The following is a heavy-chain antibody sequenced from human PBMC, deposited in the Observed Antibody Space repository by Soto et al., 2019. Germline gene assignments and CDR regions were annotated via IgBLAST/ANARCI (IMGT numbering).Heavy chain of an antibody. J-gene: IGHJ4*02. CDR2: IIPIFGTA. V-gene: IGHV1-69*01. CDR3: GSGVQRYYDYVWGILRY. CDR1: GGTFSSYA. Sequence: QVQLVQSGAEVKKPGSSVKVSCKASGGTFSSYAISWVRQAPGQGLEWMGGIIPIFGTANYAQKFQGRVKITGDESPSTAIMGLSSLRSEDTAVYYCGSGVQRYYDYVWGILRYWGQGTLVTVSS. D-gene: IGHD3-16*01.